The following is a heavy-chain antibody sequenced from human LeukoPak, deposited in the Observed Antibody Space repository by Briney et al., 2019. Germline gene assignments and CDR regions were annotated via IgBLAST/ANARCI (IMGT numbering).Heavy chain of an antibody. CDR3: AKVPILLWFGEPLYYFDY. CDR1: GFTFSSYA. D-gene: IGHD3-10*01. J-gene: IGHJ4*02. Sequence: GSLRLSCAASGFTFSSYAMSWVRQAPGKGLEWVSAISGSGGSTYYADSVKGRFTISRDNSKNTLYLQMNSLRAEDTAVYYCAKVPILLWFGEPLYYFDYWGQGTLVTVSS. V-gene: IGHV3-23*01. CDR2: ISGSGGST.